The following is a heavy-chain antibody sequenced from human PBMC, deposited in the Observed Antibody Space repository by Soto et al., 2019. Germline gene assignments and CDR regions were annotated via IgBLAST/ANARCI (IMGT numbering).Heavy chain of an antibody. Sequence: QVQLVESGGGVVQPGRSLRRSCAASGFSISISAMHWVRQAPGKGREWVAVIAYDGSNRWYADSAKGRVTISRDNSKNTVYLQMIRLRGEDTAVYYCARDLQAGTDNVNWFAPWGQGTLVTVSS. CDR3: ARDLQAGTDNVNWFAP. J-gene: IGHJ5*02. D-gene: IGHD1-1*01. CDR1: GFSISISA. V-gene: IGHV3-30*04. CDR2: IAYDGSNR.